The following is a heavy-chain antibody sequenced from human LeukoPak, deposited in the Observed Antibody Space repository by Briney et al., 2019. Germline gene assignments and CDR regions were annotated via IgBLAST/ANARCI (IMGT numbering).Heavy chain of an antibody. CDR2: ISGSGGST. J-gene: IGHJ4*02. CDR3: AKAPRVRVYFDY. V-gene: IGHV3-23*01. CDR1: GFTFSSYA. D-gene: IGHD1-1*01. Sequence: GESLKISCAASGFTFSSYAMSWVRQAPGKGLEWVSAISGSGGSTYYADSVKGRFTISRDNSKNTLYLQMNSLRAEDTAVYYCAKAPRVRVYFDYWGQGTLVTVSS.